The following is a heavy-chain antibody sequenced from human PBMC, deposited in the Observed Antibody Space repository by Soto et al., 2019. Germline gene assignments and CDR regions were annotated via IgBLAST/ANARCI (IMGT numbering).Heavy chain of an antibody. D-gene: IGHD6-13*01. V-gene: IGHV1-69*13. CDR3: ARTDAAATYYYYGMDV. CDR2: IIPIFGTA. J-gene: IGHJ6*02. CDR1: GGTFSSYA. Sequence: SVKVSCKASGGTFSSYAISWVRQAPGQGLEWMGGIIPIFGTANYAQKFQGRVTITADESTSTAYMELSSLRSEDTAVYYCARTDAAATYYYYGMDVWGQGTTVTAP.